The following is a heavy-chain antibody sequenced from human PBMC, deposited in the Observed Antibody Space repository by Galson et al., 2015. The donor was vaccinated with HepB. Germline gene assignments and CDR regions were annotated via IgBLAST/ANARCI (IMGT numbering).Heavy chain of an antibody. CDR3: AKISATVTTNRYYYYGMDV. V-gene: IGHV3-30*18. CDR1: GFTFSSYG. CDR2: ISYDGSNK. D-gene: IGHD4-17*01. J-gene: IGHJ6*02. Sequence: SLRLSCAASGFTFSSYGMHWVRQAPGKGLEWVAVISYDGSNKYYADSVKGRFTISRDNSKNTLYLQMNSLRAEDTAVYYCAKISATVTTNRYYYYGMDVWGQGTTVTVSS.